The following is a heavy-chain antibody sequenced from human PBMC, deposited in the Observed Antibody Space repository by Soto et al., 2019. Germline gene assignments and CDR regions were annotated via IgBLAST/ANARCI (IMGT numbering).Heavy chain of an antibody. D-gene: IGHD3-10*01. J-gene: IGHJ4*02. CDR1: GFTFSSYG. Sequence: GGSLRLSCAASGFTFSSYGMHWVRQAPGKGLEWVAVIWYDGSNKYYADSVKGRFTISRDNSKNTLYLQMNSLRAEDTAVYYCARDRELWFGESQDYWGQGTLVTVSS. CDR3: ARDRELWFGESQDY. CDR2: IWYDGSNK. V-gene: IGHV3-33*01.